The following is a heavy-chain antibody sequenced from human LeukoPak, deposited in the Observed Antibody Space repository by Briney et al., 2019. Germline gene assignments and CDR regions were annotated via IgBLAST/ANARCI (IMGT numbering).Heavy chain of an antibody. Sequence: GGSLRLSCAASGFTFSSYGMHWVRQAPGKGLEWVANMNQDGSERYYVDSVKGRFTISRDNAKKSLYLQMNSLRAEDTALYYCARGLEWLDYWGQGTLVTVSS. J-gene: IGHJ4*02. D-gene: IGHD3-3*01. CDR1: GFTFSSYG. CDR3: ARGLEWLDY. V-gene: IGHV3-7*05. CDR2: MNQDGSER.